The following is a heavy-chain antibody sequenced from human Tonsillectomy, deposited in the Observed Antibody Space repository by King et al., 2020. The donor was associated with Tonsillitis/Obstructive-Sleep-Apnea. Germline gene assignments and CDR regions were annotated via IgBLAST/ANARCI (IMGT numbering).Heavy chain of an antibody. V-gene: IGHV1-46*01. J-gene: IGHJ4*02. Sequence: QLVQSGADVKKPGASVKVSCTASGYTFTRYYVHWVRQAPGQRLEWMGIMNPSDGIITYAQKFQGRVTMTTDTSTSTVNMERSSLRAEDTAVYYCVRDDKDGRHLDYWGQGSLVSVSS. CDR1: GYTFTRYY. CDR2: MNPSDGII. D-gene: IGHD2-15*01. CDR3: VRDDKDGRHLDY.